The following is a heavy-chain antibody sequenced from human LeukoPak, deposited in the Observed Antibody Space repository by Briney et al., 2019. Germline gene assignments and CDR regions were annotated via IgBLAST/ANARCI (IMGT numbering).Heavy chain of an antibody. CDR1: RFTFSSYE. CDR3: ASEGGFYGMDV. J-gene: IGHJ6*02. D-gene: IGHD3-16*01. CDR2: ISSRGTTV. Sequence: GGPLRLSCAASRFTFSSYEMNWVRQAPGRGLEWVSYISSRGTTVYYTDSVKGRFTISRDNAKNSLYLQMSRLRAEDTAVYYCASEGGFYGMDVWGQGTTVTVSS. V-gene: IGHV3-48*03.